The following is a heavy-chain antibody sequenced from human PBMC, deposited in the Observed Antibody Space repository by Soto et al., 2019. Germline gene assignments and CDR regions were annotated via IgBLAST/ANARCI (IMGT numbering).Heavy chain of an antibody. D-gene: IGHD2-2*01. J-gene: IGHJ5*02. CDR1: GGTFSSYA. Sequence: SVKVSCKASGGTFSSYAISWVRQAPGQGLEWMGGIIPIFGTANYAQKFQGRVTITADESTSTAYMELSSLRSEDTAVYYCARDHCSGTSCPPYNWFDPWGQGTLVTVSS. CDR2: IIPIFGTA. V-gene: IGHV1-69*13. CDR3: ARDHCSGTSCPPYNWFDP.